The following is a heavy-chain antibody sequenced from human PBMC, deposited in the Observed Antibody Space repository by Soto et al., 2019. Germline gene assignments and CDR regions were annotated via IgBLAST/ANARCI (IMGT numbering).Heavy chain of an antibody. J-gene: IGHJ4*02. CDR2: INSGSTSV. Sequence: EVQLAESGGGLVQPGGSLRLSCVASGFDFNRYSMNWVRQAPGEGLEWISYINSGSTSVFYADSVRGRCTISRDNAKNSLYLQMNRLRAKDTAVYYCTSSSSPDAYWGQGTLVTVSS. V-gene: IGHV3-48*04. CDR1: GFDFNRYS. CDR3: TSSSSPDAY.